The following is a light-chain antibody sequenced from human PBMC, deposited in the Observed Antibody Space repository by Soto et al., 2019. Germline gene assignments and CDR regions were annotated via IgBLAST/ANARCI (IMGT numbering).Light chain of an antibody. V-gene: IGKV4-1*01. J-gene: IGKJ4*01. Sequence: DIVMTQSPDSLAVSLGERATINCKSSQSVLYSSNNKNYLAWYQQKPGQPPKLLIYWASTRESGVPDRFSGSGSGTDFTLTISSLQAEDEAVYYCQQYYSTPFFGGGTKVEIK. CDR2: WAS. CDR3: QQYYSTPF. CDR1: QSVLYSSNNKNY.